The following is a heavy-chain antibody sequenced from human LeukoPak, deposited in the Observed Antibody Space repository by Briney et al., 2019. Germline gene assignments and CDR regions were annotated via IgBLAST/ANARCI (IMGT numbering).Heavy chain of an antibody. J-gene: IGHJ4*02. D-gene: IGHD1-26*01. CDR3: ARILRGATYFDY. CDR1: GYSISSGYY. Sequence: PSETLSLTCTVSGYSISSGYYWGWIRQPPGKGLEWIGSIYHSGSTYYNPSLKSRVTISVDTSKNQFSLKLSSVTAADTAVYYCARILRGATYFDYWGQGTLVTVSS. CDR2: IYHSGST. V-gene: IGHV4-38-2*02.